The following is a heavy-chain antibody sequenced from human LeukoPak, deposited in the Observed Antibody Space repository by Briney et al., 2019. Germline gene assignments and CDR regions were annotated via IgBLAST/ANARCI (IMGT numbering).Heavy chain of an antibody. Sequence: SETLSLTCAVYGGSFSGYYWSWIRQPPGKGLEWIGEIDHTGSTNYSPSLKSRVTMSIDTSKSQFSLKVTSVTAADTAVYYCARGKTYRSYYYYYLDVWGKGTTVTVSS. CDR3: ARGKTYRSYYYYYLDV. CDR1: GGSFSGYY. V-gene: IGHV4-34*01. CDR2: IDHTGST. J-gene: IGHJ6*03.